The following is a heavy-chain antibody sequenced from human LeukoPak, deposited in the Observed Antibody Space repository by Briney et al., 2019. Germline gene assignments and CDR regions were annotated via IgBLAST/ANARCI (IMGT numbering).Heavy chain of an antibody. Sequence: GGSLRLSCAASGFTFSDYYMSWIRQAPGKGLEWVSYISSSGSTVYYADSVKGRFTISRDNAKNSLYLQMNSLRAEDTAVYYCARVSGGSGSFDDAFDIWGQGTMVTVSS. D-gene: IGHD3-10*01. CDR1: GFTFSDYY. CDR3: ARVSGGSGSFDDAFDI. J-gene: IGHJ3*02. V-gene: IGHV3-11*01. CDR2: ISSSGSTV.